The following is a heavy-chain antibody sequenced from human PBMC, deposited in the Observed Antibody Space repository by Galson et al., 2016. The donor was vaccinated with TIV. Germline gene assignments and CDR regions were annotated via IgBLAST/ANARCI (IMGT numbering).Heavy chain of an antibody. CDR2: IYSRDSEI. J-gene: IGHJ5*02. Sequence: QSGAEVKKPGESLTISCHVSGYSITSQWIAWVRQMPGKGLEWMGMIYSRDSEITYSPSFRGQVTISADQSTSTAYLHLNSLEASDTATYYCASSPGYSGYDYGWFDPWGQGTLVTVSS. D-gene: IGHD5-12*01. CDR3: ASSPGYSGYDYGWFDP. CDR1: GYSITSQW. V-gene: IGHV5-51*01.